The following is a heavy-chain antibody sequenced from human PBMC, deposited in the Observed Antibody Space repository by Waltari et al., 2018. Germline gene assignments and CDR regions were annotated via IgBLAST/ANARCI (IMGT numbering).Heavy chain of an antibody. V-gene: IGHV3-49*04. CDR1: GFNFDDYT. CDR3: AKSYCSSECYLVDS. Sequence: EVQLVESGGRLVQPGRSLRLSCTASGFNFDDYTMTWVRPAPGKGLEWVGFIRSNTYGATTQFAASVRGRFTISRDDSKKITYLQMNSLTTDDTAVYYCAKSYCSSECYLVDSWGQGVLVAVSS. D-gene: IGHD2-2*01. J-gene: IGHJ4*02. CDR2: IRSNTYGATT.